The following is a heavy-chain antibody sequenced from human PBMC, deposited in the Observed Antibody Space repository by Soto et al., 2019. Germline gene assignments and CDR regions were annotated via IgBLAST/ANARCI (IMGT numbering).Heavy chain of an antibody. J-gene: IGHJ4*02. CDR3: GRDTPPADY. CDR1: GYTFTSYY. CDR2: ISAYNGNT. Sequence: QVQLVQSGAEVKKPGASVKVSCKASGYTFTSYYISWVRQAPGQGLEWMGWISAYNGNTNYAQKLQGRVTMTTDTTTSTGHMGVRSPRSYDTAVYYWGRDTPPADYWGQGTLVTVSS. V-gene: IGHV1-18*01.